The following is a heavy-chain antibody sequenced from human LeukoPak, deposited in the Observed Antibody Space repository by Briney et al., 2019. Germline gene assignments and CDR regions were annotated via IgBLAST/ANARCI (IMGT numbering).Heavy chain of an antibody. D-gene: IGHD2-15*01. V-gene: IGHV4-4*07. J-gene: IGHJ3*02. CDR1: GGSISNYY. CDR2: KYARGNS. Sequence: SETLSLTCSVSGGSISNYYWTWIRQPAGKGLEWIGRKYARGNSNYSPPLQSRVTMSVDTSKNQFSLKLSSVTAADTAVYYCARGRYCSADICSGGDAFDIWGQGTMVSVSS. CDR3: ARGRYCSADICSGGDAFDI.